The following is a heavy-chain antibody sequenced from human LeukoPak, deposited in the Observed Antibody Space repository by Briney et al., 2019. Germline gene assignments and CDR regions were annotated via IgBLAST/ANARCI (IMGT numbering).Heavy chain of an antibody. CDR1: GFTFSSYG. V-gene: IGHV3-30*02. D-gene: IGHD3-10*02. J-gene: IGHJ5*02. Sequence: GGSLRLSCAASGFTFSSYGMHWVRQAPGKGLEWVAFIRYDGSNKYYADSVKGRFTISRDNSKNTLYLQMNSLRAEDTAVYYCAKVYYVENWFDPWGQGTLVTVSS. CDR3: AKVYYVENWFDP. CDR2: IRYDGSNK.